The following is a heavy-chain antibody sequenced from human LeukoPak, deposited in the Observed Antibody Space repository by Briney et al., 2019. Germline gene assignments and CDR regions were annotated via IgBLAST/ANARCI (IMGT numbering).Heavy chain of an antibody. CDR2: ISSNGGST. J-gene: IGHJ4*02. D-gene: IGHD1-26*01. CDR1: GFTFSSYA. Sequence: GGSLRLSCAASGFTFSSYAMHWVRQAPGKELEYVSAISSNGGSTYHANSVKDRFTISRDNSKNTLYLQMGSLRAEDMAVYYCARRKSGSYSFDYWGQGTLVTVSS. V-gene: IGHV3-64*01. CDR3: ARRKSGSYSFDY.